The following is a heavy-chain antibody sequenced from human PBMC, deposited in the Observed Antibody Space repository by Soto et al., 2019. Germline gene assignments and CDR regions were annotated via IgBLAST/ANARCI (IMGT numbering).Heavy chain of an antibody. CDR1: GFSLSNGRMG. CDR3: ARMDRENYYSYGMDV. V-gene: IGHV2-26*01. J-gene: IGHJ6*02. Sequence: QVTLKESGPVLVKPTETLTLTCIVSGFSLSNGRMGVSWIRQPPGKALECLAHIFSNDEKSYSTSLKSRLTISKDASKSQVVLTMTNMVPVDTATYYCARMDRENYYSYGMDVWGQGTTVTVSS. CDR2: IFSNDEK.